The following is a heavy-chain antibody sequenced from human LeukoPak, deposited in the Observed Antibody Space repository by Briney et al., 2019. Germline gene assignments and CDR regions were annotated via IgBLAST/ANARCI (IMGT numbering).Heavy chain of an antibody. Sequence: GGSLRLSCAASGFTFSSAWMSWVRQAPGKGLEWVGRIKSKTDGGTTDYAAPVKGRFTISRDDSKNTLYLQMNSLKTEDTAVYYCTSTRIDVVVVAAPYYFDYWGQGTLVTVSS. CDR1: GFTFSSAW. D-gene: IGHD2-15*01. CDR2: IKSKTDGGTT. J-gene: IGHJ4*02. V-gene: IGHV3-15*01. CDR3: TSTRIDVVVVAAPYYFDY.